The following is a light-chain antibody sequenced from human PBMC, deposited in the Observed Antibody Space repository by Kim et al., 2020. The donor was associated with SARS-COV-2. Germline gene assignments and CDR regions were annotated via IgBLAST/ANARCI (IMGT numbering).Light chain of an antibody. Sequence: QRVTISCSGSSSNIGSNTVNWYQQRPGTAPKLLIYSNNQRPSGVPDRFSGSKSGTSASLAISGLQSEDEADYYCAAWDDSLNGHVFGTGTKVTVL. V-gene: IGLV1-44*01. CDR2: SNN. J-gene: IGLJ1*01. CDR3: AAWDDSLNGHV. CDR1: SSNIGSNT.